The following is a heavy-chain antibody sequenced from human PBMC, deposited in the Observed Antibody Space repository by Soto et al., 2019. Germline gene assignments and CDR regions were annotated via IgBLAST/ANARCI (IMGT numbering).Heavy chain of an antibody. CDR2: ISGSGRSP. CDR3: AITRLYDSSGYHRDAFDI. J-gene: IGHJ3*02. D-gene: IGHD3-22*01. V-gene: IGHV3-23*01. CDR1: GFTFGNYV. Sequence: QTGGSLRLSCAASGFTFGNYVMNWVRQAPGKGLEWVSGISGSGRSPYYADSVKGRFTISRDNSKNTLYLQMNSLRAEDTALYYCAITRLYDSSGYHRDAFDIWGQGTMVTVSS.